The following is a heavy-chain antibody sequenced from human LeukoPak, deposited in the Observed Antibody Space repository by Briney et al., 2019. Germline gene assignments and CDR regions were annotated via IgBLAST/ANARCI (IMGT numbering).Heavy chain of an antibody. CDR1: GFTFSSYA. CDR2: ISGGGGST. Sequence: PGGSLRLSCAASGFTFSSYAMSWVRQAPGKGLEWVSAISGGGGSTYYADSVKGRFTISRDNSKNTLYLQMNSLRAEDTAVYYCAKGRDSSSWFWNFDYWGQGTLVTVSS. D-gene: IGHD6-13*01. V-gene: IGHV3-23*01. CDR3: AKGRDSSSWFWNFDY. J-gene: IGHJ4*02.